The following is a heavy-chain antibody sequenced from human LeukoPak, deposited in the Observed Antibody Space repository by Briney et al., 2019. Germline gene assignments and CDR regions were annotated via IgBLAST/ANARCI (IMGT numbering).Heavy chain of an antibody. CDR2: ISSSADST. V-gene: IGHV3-23*01. Sequence: GGSLRLSCEASGFTFSSYAMSWVRQAPGKGLAWASVISSSADSTYYADSVKGRFTISRDNSKNTLYLQMNNVRAEDTAVYYCAKPLEKYTYGGNFDYWGQGILVTVSS. D-gene: IGHD4-23*01. CDR1: GFTFSSYA. CDR3: AKPLEKYTYGGNFDY. J-gene: IGHJ4*02.